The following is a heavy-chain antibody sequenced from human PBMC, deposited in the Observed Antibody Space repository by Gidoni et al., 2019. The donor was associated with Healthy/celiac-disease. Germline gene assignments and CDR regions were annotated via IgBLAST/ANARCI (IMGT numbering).Heavy chain of an antibody. CDR1: GFTFSSYA. J-gene: IGHJ4*02. V-gene: IGHV3-23*01. CDR3: AKPSLWFGELLDYFDY. D-gene: IGHD3-10*01. CDR2: ISGSGGST. Sequence: EVQLLESGGGLVQPGGSLRLSCAASGFTFSSYAMSWVRQAPGKGLEWVSAISGSGGSTYYADSVKGRFTISRDNSKNTLYLQMNSLRAEDTAVYYCAKPSLWFGELLDYFDYWGQGTLVTVSS.